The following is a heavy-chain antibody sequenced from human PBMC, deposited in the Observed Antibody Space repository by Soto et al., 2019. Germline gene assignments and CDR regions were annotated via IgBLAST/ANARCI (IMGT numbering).Heavy chain of an antibody. CDR3: AGGYCSGGSCLYYYYYYGMDV. V-gene: IGHV3-30-3*01. CDR2: ISYDGSNK. CDR1: GFTFSSYA. D-gene: IGHD2-15*01. J-gene: IGHJ6*02. Sequence: VQLLESGGGLVQPGGSLRLSCAASGFTFSSYAMHWVRQAPGKGLEWVAVISYDGSNKYYADSVKGRFTISRDNSKNTLYLQMNSLRAEDTAVYYCAGGYCSGGSCLYYYYYYGMDVWGQGTTVTVSS.